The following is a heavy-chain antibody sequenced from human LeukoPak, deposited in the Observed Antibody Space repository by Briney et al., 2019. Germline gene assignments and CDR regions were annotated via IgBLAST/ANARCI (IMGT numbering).Heavy chain of an antibody. CDR3: ARDNRIAAAGTPYYYYYGMDV. V-gene: IGHV3-21*01. D-gene: IGHD6-13*01. CDR2: ISSSSSYI. J-gene: IGHJ6*02. CDR1: GFTFSSYS. Sequence: GGSLRLSCAASGFTFSSYSMNWVRQAPGKGLEWVSSISSSSSYIYYADSVKGRFTISRDNAKNSLYLQMNSLRAEDTAVYYCARDNRIAAAGTPYYYYYGMDVWGQGTTVTVSS.